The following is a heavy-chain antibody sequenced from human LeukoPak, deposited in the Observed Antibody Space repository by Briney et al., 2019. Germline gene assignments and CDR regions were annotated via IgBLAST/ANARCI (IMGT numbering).Heavy chain of an antibody. D-gene: IGHD3-10*01. CDR1: GFTFSSYG. CDR3: ARAPRELFDY. CDR2: IRYDGSNK. V-gene: IGHV3-30*02. Sequence: GGSLRLSCAASGFTFSSYGMHWVRQAPGKGLEWVAFIRYDGSNKYYADSVKGRFTISRDNAKNSLYLQMNSLRAEDTAVYYCARAPRELFDYWGQGTLVTVSS. J-gene: IGHJ4*02.